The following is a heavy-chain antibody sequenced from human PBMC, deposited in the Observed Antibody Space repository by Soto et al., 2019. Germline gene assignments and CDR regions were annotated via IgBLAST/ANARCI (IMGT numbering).Heavy chain of an antibody. CDR1: GFTFSSYA. D-gene: IGHD6-6*01. V-gene: IGHV3-23*01. CDR3: AKAWQLVNQETLYYFDY. Sequence: GGSLRLSCAASGFTFSSYAMSWVRQAPGKGLEWVSAISGSGGSTYYADSVKGRFTISRDNSKNTLYLQMNSLRAEDTAVYYCAKAWQLVNQETLYYFDYWGQGTLVTAPQ. J-gene: IGHJ4*02. CDR2: ISGSGGST.